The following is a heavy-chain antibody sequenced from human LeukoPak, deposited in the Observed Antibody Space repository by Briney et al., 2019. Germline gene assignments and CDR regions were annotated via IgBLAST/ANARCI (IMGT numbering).Heavy chain of an antibody. CDR1: GFTFSDHP. Sequence: GGSLRLSCAASGFTFSDHPMDWVRQAPGKGLEWVGRSRRRNRNYATEYAASVKGRFSISRDEAKNSMFLQLNSLKTEDTAVYFCASDGAGGSDSALDVWGQGTVVTVSS. J-gene: IGHJ3*01. CDR3: ASDGAGGSDSALDV. V-gene: IGHV3-72*01. CDR2: SRRRNRNYAT. D-gene: IGHD2-21*01.